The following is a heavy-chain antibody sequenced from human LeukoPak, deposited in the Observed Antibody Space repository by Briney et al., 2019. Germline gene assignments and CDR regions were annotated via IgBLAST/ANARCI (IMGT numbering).Heavy chain of an antibody. CDR2: ISRDGGAT. J-gene: IGHJ4*02. D-gene: IGHD1-14*01. V-gene: IGHV3-43*02. CDR1: GFTFRDFS. CDR3: AKGNNSFSFNFDY. Sequence: GGSLRPSCAASGFTFRDFSIHWVRQVPGRGREWVSLISRDGGATQYADSAKGRFTIARDNSKNYVYLQMSSLRVEDTAFYYCAKGNNSFSFNFDYCGQGTLVTVSS.